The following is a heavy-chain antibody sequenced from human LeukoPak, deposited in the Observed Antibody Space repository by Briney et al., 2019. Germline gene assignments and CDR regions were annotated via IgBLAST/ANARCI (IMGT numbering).Heavy chain of an antibody. CDR2: LNQDGSQK. J-gene: IGHJ4*02. Sequence: GGGLRLSFAASKFTFCRYLMRGGRQAPGEGREGVAPLNQDGSQKYYVDSVKGRFTISRDNAENLLFLQMNSLRAEDTALYYCATYADSSGSYYSDYWGRGTLVTVSS. CDR1: KFTFCRYL. V-gene: IGHV3-7*01. CDR3: ATYADSSGSYYSDY. D-gene: IGHD3-22*01.